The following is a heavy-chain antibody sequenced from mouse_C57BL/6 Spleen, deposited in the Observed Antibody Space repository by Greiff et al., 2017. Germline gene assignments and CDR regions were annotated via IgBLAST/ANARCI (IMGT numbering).Heavy chain of an antibody. V-gene: IGHV1-7*01. CDR2: INPSSGYT. Sequence: QVQLQQSGAELAKPGASVKLSCKASGYTFTSYWMHWVKQRPGQGLEWIGYINPSSGYTKYNQKFKDKATLTADKSSSTAYMQLSSLTYEDSAVYYCARSSLLPPYYFDYWGQGTTLTVSS. CDR1: GYTFTSYW. CDR3: ARSSLLPPYYFDY. D-gene: IGHD2-10*01. J-gene: IGHJ2*01.